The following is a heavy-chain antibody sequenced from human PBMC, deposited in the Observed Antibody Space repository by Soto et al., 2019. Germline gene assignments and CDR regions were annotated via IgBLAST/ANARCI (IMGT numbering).Heavy chain of an antibody. J-gene: IGHJ3*02. CDR1: GFTFSSSW. CDR3: TTEGPAKGDI. D-gene: IGHD6-25*01. Sequence: PGGSLRLSCASSGFTFSSSWMHLVRQAPGKGLEWVGRIKSKTDGGTTDYAAPVKGRFTISRDDSKNTLYLQMNSLKTEDTAVYYCTTEGPAKGDIWGQGTMVTVSS. CDR2: IKSKTDGGTT. V-gene: IGHV3-15*01.